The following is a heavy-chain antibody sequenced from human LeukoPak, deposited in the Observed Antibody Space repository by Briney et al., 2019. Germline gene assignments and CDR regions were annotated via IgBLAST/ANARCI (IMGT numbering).Heavy chain of an antibody. J-gene: IGHJ4*02. V-gene: IGHV3-23*01. CDR1: GFTFSSYA. CDR3: AKDLDGWSSSWYEDFDY. CDR2: ISGSGGST. D-gene: IGHD6-13*01. Sequence: GGSLRLSCAASGFTFSSYAMSWVRQAPGKRLEWVPAISGSGGSTYYADSVKGRFTISRDNSKNTLYLQMNSLRAEDTAVYYCAKDLDGWSSSWYEDFDYWGQGTLVTVSS.